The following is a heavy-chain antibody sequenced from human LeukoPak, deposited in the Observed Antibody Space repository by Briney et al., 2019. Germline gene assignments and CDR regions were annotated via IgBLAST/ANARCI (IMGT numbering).Heavy chain of an antibody. CDR3: ARALRNYYYFDY. CDR1: GGTFSSYA. V-gene: IGHV1-69*06. Sequence: GASVKVSCKASGGTFSSYAISWVRQAPGQGLEWMGGIIPIFGTANYAQKFQGRVTITADKSTSTAYMELSSLRSEDTAVYYCARALRNYYYFDYWGQGTLVTVSS. J-gene: IGHJ4*02. D-gene: IGHD3-10*01. CDR2: IIPIFGTA.